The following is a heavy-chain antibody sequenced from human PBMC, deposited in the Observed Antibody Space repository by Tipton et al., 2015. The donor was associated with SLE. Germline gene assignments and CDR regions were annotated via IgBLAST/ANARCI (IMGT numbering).Heavy chain of an antibody. D-gene: IGHD4-17*01. CDR1: GFTFSSYA. V-gene: IGHV3-23*01. Sequence: GSLRLSCAASGFTFSSYAMSWVRQAPGKGLEWVSTISGSGGSTYYADSVKGRFIISRDNSKNTLYMQMNSLRAEDTAVYYCAKDKEATVYYFDYWGQGTLVTFSS. J-gene: IGHJ4*02. CDR2: ISGSGGST. CDR3: AKDKEATVYYFDY.